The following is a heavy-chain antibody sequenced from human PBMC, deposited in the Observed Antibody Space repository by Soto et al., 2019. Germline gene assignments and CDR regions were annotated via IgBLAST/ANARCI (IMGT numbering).Heavy chain of an antibody. CDR3: AKDRIVGATDYFQH. CDR2: ISYDGSNK. Sequence: PGGSLRLSCAASGFTFSSYGMHWVRQAPGKGLEWVAVISYDGSNKYYADSVKGRFTISRDNSKNTLYLQMNSLRAEDTAVYYCAKDRIVGATDYFQHWGQGTLVTVSS. J-gene: IGHJ1*01. V-gene: IGHV3-30*18. CDR1: GFTFSSYG. D-gene: IGHD1-26*01.